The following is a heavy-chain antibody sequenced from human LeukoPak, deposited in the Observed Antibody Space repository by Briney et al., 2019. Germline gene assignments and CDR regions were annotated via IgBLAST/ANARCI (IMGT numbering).Heavy chain of an antibody. V-gene: IGHV1-18*01. CDR2: ISAYNGNT. Sequence: GASVTVSCKASGYTFTSYGISWVRQAPGQGLEWMGWISAYNGNTNYAQKLQGRVTMTTDTSTSTAYMELRSLRSDDTAVYYCAREYCSGGSCYLFDYWGQGTLVTVSS. J-gene: IGHJ4*02. CDR1: GYTFTSYG. CDR3: AREYCSGGSCYLFDY. D-gene: IGHD2-15*01.